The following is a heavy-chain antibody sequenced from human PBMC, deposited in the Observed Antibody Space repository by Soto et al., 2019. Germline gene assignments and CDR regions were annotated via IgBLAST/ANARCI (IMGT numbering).Heavy chain of an antibody. CDR3: ARGRAAAGSINWFDP. CDR1: GGSFSGYY. J-gene: IGHJ5*02. CDR2: INHSGST. V-gene: IGHV4-34*01. D-gene: IGHD6-13*01. Sequence: SETLSLTCAVYGGSFSGYYWSWIRQPPGKGLEWIGEINHSGSTNYNPSLKSRVTISLDTSKNQFSLKLSSVTSADTAVYYCARGRAAAGSINWFDPWGQGTLVT.